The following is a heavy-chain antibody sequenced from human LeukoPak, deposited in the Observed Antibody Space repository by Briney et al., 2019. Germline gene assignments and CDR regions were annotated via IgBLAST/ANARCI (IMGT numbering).Heavy chain of an antibody. CDR2: MFYRGST. CDR3: ARSRRDALFGY. CDR1: GVSISTSTYY. D-gene: IGHD5-24*01. V-gene: IGHV4-39*01. J-gene: IGHJ4*02. Sequence: PSETLSLTCTVSGVSISTSTYYWAWIRQPPGKGLEWIGSMFYRGSTYYNPSLKSRVTISVDTSKNQFSLKLSSVTAADTAVYYCARSRRDALFGYWGQGTLVTVSS.